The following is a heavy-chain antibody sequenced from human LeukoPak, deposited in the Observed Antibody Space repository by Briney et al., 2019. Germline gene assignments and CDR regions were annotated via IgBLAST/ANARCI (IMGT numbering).Heavy chain of an antibody. D-gene: IGHD2-8*01. CDR2: ISVYNHNT. CDR1: GYTFPTSG. V-gene: IGHV1-18*01. CDR3: ARTNLDCKNGVCYDY. Sequence: ASVTVSCKAPGYTFPTSGISWVRQAPGQGLEWMGWISVYNHNTNYAQKFQGRVTVTTDTSTRTAYMELRSLRSDDTAVYYCARTNLDCKNGVCYDYWGQGTLVTVSS. J-gene: IGHJ4*02.